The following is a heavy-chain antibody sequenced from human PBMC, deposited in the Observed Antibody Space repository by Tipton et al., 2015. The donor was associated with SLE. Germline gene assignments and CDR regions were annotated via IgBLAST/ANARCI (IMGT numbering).Heavy chain of an antibody. CDR1: GFTFSSYE. CDR2: ISSSGSTI. V-gene: IGHV3-48*03. D-gene: IGHD2-8*01. CDR3: ARDMRLRYCTNGVCSSGAFDI. J-gene: IGHJ3*02. Sequence: GSLRLSCAASGFTFSSYEMNWVRQAPGKGLEWVSYISSSGSTIYYADSVKGRFTIPRDNAKNSLYLQMNSLRAEDTAVYYCARDMRLRYCTNGVCSSGAFDIWGQGTMVTVSS.